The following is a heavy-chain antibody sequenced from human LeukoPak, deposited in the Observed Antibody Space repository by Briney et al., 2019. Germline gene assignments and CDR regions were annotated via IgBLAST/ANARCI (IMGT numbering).Heavy chain of an antibody. V-gene: IGHV3-23*01. CDR3: ARDPGAVANFDY. D-gene: IGHD6-19*01. CDR1: GFTFDDYA. CDR2: ISGSATTP. J-gene: IGHJ4*02. Sequence: PGRSLRLSCSASGFTFDDYAMHWVRQAPGKGLEWVSAISGSATTPYYADSVKGRFTISRGNSKNTLCLQMNSLRVEDTAVYYCARDPGAVANFDYWGQGTLVTVSS.